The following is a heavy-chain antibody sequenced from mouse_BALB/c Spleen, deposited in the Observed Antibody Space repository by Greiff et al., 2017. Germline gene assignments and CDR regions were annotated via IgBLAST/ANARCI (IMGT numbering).Heavy chain of an antibody. CDR2: INPYNDGT. D-gene: IGHD1-1*01. Sequence: EVQLQQSGPELVKPGASVKMSCKASGYTFTSYVMHWVKQKPGQGLEWIGYINPYNDGTKYNEKFKGKATLTSDKSSSTAYMELSSLTSEDSAVYYCASGGIGTVVESPLRYFDVWGAGTTVTVSS. J-gene: IGHJ1*01. V-gene: IGHV1-14*01. CDR1: GYTFTSYV. CDR3: ASGGIGTVVESPLRYFDV.